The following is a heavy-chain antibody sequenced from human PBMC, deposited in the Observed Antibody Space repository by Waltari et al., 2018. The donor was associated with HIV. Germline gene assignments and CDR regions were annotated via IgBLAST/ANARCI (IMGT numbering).Heavy chain of an antibody. J-gene: IGHJ4*02. CDR2: IVYGGSKK. CDR1: GFTLSSYG. Sequence: QVQLVESGGGVVQPGRSLRLSCATSGFTLSSYGMHWVRQAPGKGRGGVTVIVYGGSKKYYADSVKGRFTISRDNSKNTLYLQMNSLRIEDTAVYYCARKYSSSWGAPFDYWGQGTLVTVSS. V-gene: IGHV3-33*01. CDR3: ARKYSSSWGAPFDY. D-gene: IGHD6-13*01.